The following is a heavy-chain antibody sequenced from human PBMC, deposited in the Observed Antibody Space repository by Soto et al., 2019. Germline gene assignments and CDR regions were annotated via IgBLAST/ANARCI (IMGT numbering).Heavy chain of an antibody. J-gene: IGHJ5*02. D-gene: IGHD3-9*01. V-gene: IGHV4-31*03. CDR3: ARDDRSLTGLNWFDP. CDR2: IYYSGST. Sequence: QVQLQESGPGLVKPSQTLSLTCTVSGGSISSGGYYWSWIRQHPEKGLEWIGYIYYSGSTYYNPSLKSRVAMSVNSSKNQFSLKLSPVTAADTAVYYCARDDRSLTGLNWFDPWGQGTLVTVSS. CDR1: GGSISSGGYY.